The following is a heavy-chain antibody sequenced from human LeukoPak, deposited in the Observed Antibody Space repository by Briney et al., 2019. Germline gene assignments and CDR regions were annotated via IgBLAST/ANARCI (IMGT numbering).Heavy chain of an antibody. CDR1: GDSVSSNSAA. Sequence: SQTLSLTCAISGDSVSSNSAAWNWVRQSPPRGLEWLGRTYYRSKWYSHYSVSVKSRITINPDTSRNQFSLQLNSVTPEDTAVYYCARGPGYFQHWGQGTLVTVSS. D-gene: IGHD2-8*02. CDR2: TYYRSKWYS. V-gene: IGHV6-1*01. CDR3: ARGPGYFQH. J-gene: IGHJ1*01.